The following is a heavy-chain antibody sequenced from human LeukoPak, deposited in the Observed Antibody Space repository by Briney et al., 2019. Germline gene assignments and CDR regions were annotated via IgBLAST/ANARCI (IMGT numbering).Heavy chain of an antibody. CDR1: GFTFSSYW. D-gene: IGHD6-19*01. V-gene: IGHV3-23*01. J-gene: IGHJ5*02. CDR2: ISGSGGST. CDR3: AKGLGVAPMGWFDP. Sequence: GGSLRLSCAASGFTFSSYWMSWVRQAPGKGLEWVSAISGSGGSTYYADSVKGRFTISRDNSKNTLYLQMNSLRAEDTAVYYCAKGLGVAPMGWFDPWGQGTLVTVSS.